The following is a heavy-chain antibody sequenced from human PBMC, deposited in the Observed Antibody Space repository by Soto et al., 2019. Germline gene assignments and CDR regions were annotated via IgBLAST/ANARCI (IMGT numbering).Heavy chain of an antibody. CDR3: ARAGEHLYFDD. CDR1: GGSVTSTSYY. Sequence: SETLSLTCTVSGGSVTSTSYYWSWIRQPPGKGLEWIGYMHYSGSTNYNPSLKSRVTISVDTSKNQFSLKLSSVTAADTAVYYCARAGEHLYFDDWGQGTLVTVSS. J-gene: IGHJ4*02. CDR2: MHYSGST. V-gene: IGHV4-61*01. D-gene: IGHD3-16*01.